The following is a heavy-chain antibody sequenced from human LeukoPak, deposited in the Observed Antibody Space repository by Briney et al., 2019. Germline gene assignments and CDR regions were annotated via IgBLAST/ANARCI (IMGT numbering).Heavy chain of an antibody. J-gene: IGHJ4*02. D-gene: IGHD6-13*01. CDR1: GFTFSNYA. Sequence: SGGSLGLSCAASGFTFSNYAMSWVRQAPGKGLEWVPAITSGDSTYYADSVKGRFTISRDNSKNTLYLQMNSLRAEDTAVYHCARAYSSSWYDYWGQGTLVTVSS. CDR3: ARAYSSSWYDY. V-gene: IGHV3-23*01. CDR2: ITSGDST.